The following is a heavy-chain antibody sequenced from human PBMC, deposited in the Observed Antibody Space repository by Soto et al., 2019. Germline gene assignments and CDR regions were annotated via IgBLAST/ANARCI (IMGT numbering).Heavy chain of an antibody. CDR2: IIPILGIA. CDR3: ASNYDILTGYYRHYYYYGMDV. Sequence: QVQLVQSGAEVKKPGSSVKVSCKASGGTFSSYTISWVRQAPGQWLEWMGRIIPILGIANYAQKFQGRVTITAEKSTSTAYMELSSLRSEDTAVYYCASNYDILTGYYRHYYYYGMDVWGQGTTVTVSS. V-gene: IGHV1-69*02. CDR1: GGTFSSYT. J-gene: IGHJ6*02. D-gene: IGHD3-9*01.